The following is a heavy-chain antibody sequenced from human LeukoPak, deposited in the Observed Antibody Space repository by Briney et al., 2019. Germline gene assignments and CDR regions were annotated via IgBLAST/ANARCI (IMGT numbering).Heavy chain of an antibody. CDR3: ARDGTPFDI. V-gene: IGHV3-48*04. Sequence: GGSLRLSCAASGFTFSGYAMAWVRQAPGKGLEWVSYISSSSSTIYYADSVKGRFTISRDNAKNSLYLQMNSLRAEDTAVYYCARDGTPFDIWGQGTMVTVSS. D-gene: IGHD6-13*01. J-gene: IGHJ3*02. CDR1: GFTFSGYA. CDR2: ISSSSSTI.